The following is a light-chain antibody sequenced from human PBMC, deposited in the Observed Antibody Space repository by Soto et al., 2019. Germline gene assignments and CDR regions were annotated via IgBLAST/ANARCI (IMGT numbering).Light chain of an antibody. CDR1: ESISSSY. Sequence: ETVFSQSPGPFSFSPGEKATLSFRASESISSSYLAWYQQKPGQAPRLLIYGASSGATGIPDRFSGSGSGTDFTLTISRLEPEDFAVYYCQQYGSSLPVTFGGGTKV. V-gene: IGKV3-20*01. CDR2: GAS. CDR3: QQYGSSLPVT. J-gene: IGKJ4*01.